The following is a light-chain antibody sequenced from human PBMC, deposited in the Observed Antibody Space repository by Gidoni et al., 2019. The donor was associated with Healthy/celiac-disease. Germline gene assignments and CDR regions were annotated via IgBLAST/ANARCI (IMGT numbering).Light chain of an antibody. Sequence: SYVLTQPPSVSVAPGKTARITCGGNNMGSKSLHWYQQKPGQAPVLVVYDDNDRPSGIPERFSGSNSGNTATLTISRVEAGYEADYYCQVWDSSSDHPDVVFGGGTKLTVL. CDR2: DDN. J-gene: IGLJ2*01. V-gene: IGLV3-21*03. CDR3: QVWDSSSDHPDVV. CDR1: NMGSKS.